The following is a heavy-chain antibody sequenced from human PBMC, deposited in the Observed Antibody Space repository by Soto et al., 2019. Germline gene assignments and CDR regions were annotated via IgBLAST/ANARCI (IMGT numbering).Heavy chain of an antibody. CDR1: GFTVSSYG. V-gene: IGHV3-30*03. CDR3: AGDRAGDAFDI. J-gene: IGHJ3*02. CDR2: ISYDGSNK. Sequence: QVQLVESGGGVVQPGRSLRLSCAASGFTVSSYGMHGVRQAPGKGLEWVAVISYDGSNKYYADSVKGRFTISRDNSKNTLYLQMNSLRAEDTAVYYCAGDRAGDAFDIWGQGTMVTVSS.